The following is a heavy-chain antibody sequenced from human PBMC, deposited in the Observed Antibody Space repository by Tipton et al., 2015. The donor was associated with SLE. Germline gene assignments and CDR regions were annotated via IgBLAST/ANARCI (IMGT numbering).Heavy chain of an antibody. Sequence: TLSLTCIVSGGSITTRSYYWGWIRQPPGKGLEWIASISYSGSTYYNPSLKSRVTISVDTSKNQFSLKLSSVTAADTAVYYCARAGGGDSNWFDPWGQGTLVTVSS. CDR1: GGSITTRSYY. J-gene: IGHJ5*02. CDR2: ISYSGST. D-gene: IGHD2-21*01. CDR3: ARAGGGDSNWFDP. V-gene: IGHV4-39*07.